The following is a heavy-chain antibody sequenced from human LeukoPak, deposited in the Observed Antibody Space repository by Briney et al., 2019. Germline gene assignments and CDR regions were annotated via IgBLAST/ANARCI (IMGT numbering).Heavy chain of an antibody. CDR3: ARDRDYGHHDY. V-gene: IGHV4-4*07. D-gene: IGHD4-17*01. J-gene: IGHJ4*02. CDR1: GGSISSYY. CDR2: IYTSGST. Sequence: SETLSLTCTVSGGSISSYYWSWIRQPAGKELEWIGRIYTSGSTNYNPSLKSRVTMSVDTSKNQFSLKLSSVTAADTAVCYCARDRDYGHHDYWGQGTLVTVSS.